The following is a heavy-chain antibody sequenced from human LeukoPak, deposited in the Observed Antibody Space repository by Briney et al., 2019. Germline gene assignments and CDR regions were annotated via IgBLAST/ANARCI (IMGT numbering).Heavy chain of an antibody. J-gene: IGHJ4*02. D-gene: IGHD3-22*01. V-gene: IGHV4-30-4*07. CDR3: ARNGDDSSDYYYFDY. CDR1: GDSISSGDYS. Sequence: SETLSLTCAVSGDSISSGDYSWSWIRQPPGKGLEWIGYIYNSGTTNYNPSLKSRVTISVDTSKNQFSLKLSSVTAADTAIYYCARNGDDSSDYYYFDYWGQGTLVTISS. CDR2: IYNSGTT.